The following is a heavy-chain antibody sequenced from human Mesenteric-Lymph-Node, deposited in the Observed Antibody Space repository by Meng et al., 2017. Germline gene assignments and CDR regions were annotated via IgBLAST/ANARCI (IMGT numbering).Heavy chain of an antibody. J-gene: IGHJ6*02. CDR3: AREGGEGFGEDSDLYYYYGMDV. CDR1: GYTFTGYY. Sequence: ASVKVSCKASGYTFTGYYMHWVRQAPGQGLEWMGRINPNSGGTNYAQKFQGRVTMTRDTSISTAYMELSRLRSDDTAVYYWAREGGEGFGEDSDLYYYYGMDVWGQGTTVTVSS. CDR2: INPNSGGT. V-gene: IGHV1-2*06. D-gene: IGHD3-10*01.